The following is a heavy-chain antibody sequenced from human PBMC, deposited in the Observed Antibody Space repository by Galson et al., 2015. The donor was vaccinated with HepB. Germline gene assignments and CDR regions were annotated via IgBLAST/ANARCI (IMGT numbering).Heavy chain of an antibody. J-gene: IGHJ6*03. Sequence: SLRLSCAASGFTFSSYSMNWVRQAPGKGLEWVSSISSSSSYIYYADSVKGRFTISRDNAKNSLYLQMNSLRAEDTAVYYCARDEVATTYSSSWYYYYMDVWGKGTTVTVSS. CDR1: GFTFSSYS. CDR2: ISSSSSYI. V-gene: IGHV3-21*01. D-gene: IGHD6-13*01. CDR3: ARDEVATTYSSSWYYYYMDV.